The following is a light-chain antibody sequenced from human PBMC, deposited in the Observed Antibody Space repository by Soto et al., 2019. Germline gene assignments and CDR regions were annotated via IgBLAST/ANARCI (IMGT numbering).Light chain of an antibody. J-gene: IGKJ2*01. CDR1: QSISTY. CDR2: DAS. Sequence: DIQMTQSPSSLSASVGNRVTITCRASQSISTYLNWYQKKPGKAPSLLIYDASRLQSGVPSRFSGSGSGTDFTLTISSLQPEDFATYYCQQSYSTPHTFGQGTKVDIK. CDR3: QQSYSTPHT. V-gene: IGKV1-39*01.